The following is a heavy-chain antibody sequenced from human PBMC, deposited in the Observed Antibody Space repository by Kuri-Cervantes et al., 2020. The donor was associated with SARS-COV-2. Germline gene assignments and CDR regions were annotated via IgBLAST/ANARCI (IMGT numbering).Heavy chain of an antibody. J-gene: IGHJ4*02. D-gene: IGHD1-7*01. V-gene: IGHV3-21*01. CDR3: ARGLANFGTTRTNFDY. CDR1: GFTFSTYS. CDR2: ISSSSSYI. Sequence: GGSLRLSCAASGFTFSTYSVNWVRQAPGKGLEWVSSISSSSSYIYYADSVKGRFTISRDNAKNSLDLQMNSLRAEDTAVYYCARGLANFGTTRTNFDYWGQGTLVTVSS.